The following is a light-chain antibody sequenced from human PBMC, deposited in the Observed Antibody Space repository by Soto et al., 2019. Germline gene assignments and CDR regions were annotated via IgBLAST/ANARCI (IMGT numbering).Light chain of an antibody. J-gene: IGKJ2*01. CDR2: DAS. V-gene: IGKV3-11*01. CDR3: QQRSNWPPGYT. Sequence: EIVLTQSPATLSLSPGEGATLSCRASQRVSRYLAWYQQKPGQAPRLLIYDASSRAIGTPARFSGSGSGTDFTLTISSLEPEDFAVYYCQQRSNWPPGYTFGQGTKLEIK. CDR1: QRVSRY.